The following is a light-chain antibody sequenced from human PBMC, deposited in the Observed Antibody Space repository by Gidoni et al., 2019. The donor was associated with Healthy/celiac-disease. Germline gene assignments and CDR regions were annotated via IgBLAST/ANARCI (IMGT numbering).Light chain of an antibody. CDR2: WAS. V-gene: IGKV4-1*01. Sequence: DIVMPQSPASLAVSLGERATINCKSSQSVLYNSNNKNYLAWYQQKPGQPPKLLIYWASTRESGVPDRFSGSGSGTDFTLTISSLQAEDVAVYYCQQYYNTPLTFGGGTKVEIK. J-gene: IGKJ4*01. CDR3: QQYYNTPLT. CDR1: QSVLYNSNNKNY.